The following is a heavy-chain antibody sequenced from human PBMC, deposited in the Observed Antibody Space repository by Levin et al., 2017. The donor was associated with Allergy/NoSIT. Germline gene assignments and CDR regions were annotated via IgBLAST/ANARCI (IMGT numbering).Heavy chain of an antibody. D-gene: IGHD6-13*01. V-gene: IGHV2-5*02. CDR1: GFSLSTSGVG. J-gene: IGHJ3*02. CDR3: THMHQHLALDAFDI. CDR2: IYWDDDK. Sequence: SGPTLVKPTQTLTLTCTFSGFSLSTSGVGVGWIRQPPGKALDWLALIYWDDDKRYSPSLKSRLTITKDTSKNQVVLTMTDMAPVDTATYYCTHMHQHLALDAFDIWGQGTMVTVSS.